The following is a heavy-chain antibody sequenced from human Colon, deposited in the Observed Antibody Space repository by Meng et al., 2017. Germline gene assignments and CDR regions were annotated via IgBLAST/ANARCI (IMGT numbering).Heavy chain of an antibody. D-gene: IGHD4-23*01. CDR2: IYPGDSDT. Sequence: GESLKISCKGSGYSFSSYWIAWVRQMPGNGLEWMGIIYPGDSDTIYSPSFRGQVTISADKSVTTAYLQWSSLKASDTAMYYCARTDYGGNSYFDCWGKGKKVTVSS. J-gene: IGHJ4*02. CDR3: ARTDYGGNSYFDC. CDR1: GYSFSSYW. V-gene: IGHV5-51*01.